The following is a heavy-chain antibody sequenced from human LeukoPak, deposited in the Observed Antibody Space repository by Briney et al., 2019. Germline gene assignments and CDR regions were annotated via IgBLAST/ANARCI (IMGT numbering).Heavy chain of an antibody. Sequence: ASVKVSCKTSGYTFTGYYLHWVRQAPGQGLEWMGWISPNTGATKYAQKFQGRVAMTRDTSTTTVYMELSSLRSEDTAVYYCARDHGQWVVRISLDYWGQGTLVTVSS. CDR1: GYTFTGYY. J-gene: IGHJ4*02. CDR2: ISPNTGAT. D-gene: IGHD6-19*01. V-gene: IGHV1-2*02. CDR3: ARDHGQWVVRISLDY.